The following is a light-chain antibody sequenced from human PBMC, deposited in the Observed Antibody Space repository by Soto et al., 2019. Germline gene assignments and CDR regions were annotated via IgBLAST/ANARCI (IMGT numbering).Light chain of an antibody. Sequence: DIQLTQSPSFLSASVGDRVTITCRASQGISSYLAWYQQKPGKAPKLLIYAASTLQSGVPSRFSGSGSGTEFTLTIRSLQPEDLATYYCQQLNSYPFTFGQGTRLEIK. CDR3: QQLNSYPFT. CDR1: QGISSY. J-gene: IGKJ5*01. CDR2: AAS. V-gene: IGKV1-9*01.